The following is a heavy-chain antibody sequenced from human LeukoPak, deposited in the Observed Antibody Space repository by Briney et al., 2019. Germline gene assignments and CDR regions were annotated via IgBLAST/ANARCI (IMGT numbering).Heavy chain of an antibody. Sequence: GGSLRLSCAASGFTVSINYMNWVREAPGKGLGWVSVIYRGGDTYYAASVKGRFTISRDNSKNTLYLQMNSLRAEDTAVYYCARAAKVLRYFDWPREGSLFDYWGQGTVVTVSS. CDR2: IYRGGDT. CDR1: GFTVSINY. CDR3: ARAAKVLRYFDWPREGSLFDY. J-gene: IGHJ4*02. D-gene: IGHD3-9*01. V-gene: IGHV3-53*01.